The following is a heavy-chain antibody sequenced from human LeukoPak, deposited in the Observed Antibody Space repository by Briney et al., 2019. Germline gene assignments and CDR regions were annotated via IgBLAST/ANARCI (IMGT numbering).Heavy chain of an antibody. Sequence: SVKVSCKASGGTFSSYAISWVRQAPGQGLEWMGGIIPIFGTANYAQKFQGRVTITADESTSTAYIELSSLRSEDTAVYYCARGPEYSSSSASDYWGQGTLVTVSS. CDR3: ARGPEYSSSSASDY. CDR2: IIPIFGTA. CDR1: GGTFSSYA. J-gene: IGHJ4*02. D-gene: IGHD6-6*01. V-gene: IGHV1-69*13.